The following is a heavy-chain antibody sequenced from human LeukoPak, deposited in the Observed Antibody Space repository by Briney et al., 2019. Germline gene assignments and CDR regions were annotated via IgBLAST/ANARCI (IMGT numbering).Heavy chain of an antibody. CDR2: ISSSSSTI. V-gene: IGHV3-48*02. Sequence: GGSLRLSCAASGFTFSSYSMNWVRRAPGKGLEWVSYISSSSSTIYYADSVKGRFTISRDNAKNSLYLQMNSLRDEDTAVYYCAREAFGYYYDSSGYFAFDIRGQGTMVTVSS. J-gene: IGHJ3*02. CDR1: GFTFSSYS. CDR3: AREAFGYYYDSSGYFAFDI. D-gene: IGHD3-22*01.